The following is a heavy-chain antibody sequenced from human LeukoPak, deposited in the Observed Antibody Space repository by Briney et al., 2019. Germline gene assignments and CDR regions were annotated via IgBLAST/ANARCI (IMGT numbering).Heavy chain of an antibody. J-gene: IGHJ5*02. CDR1: GYTFTSYD. CDR3: ARPYYDFWSGYFFPSTSNWFDP. Sequence: ASVNVSCKASGYTFTSYDINWVRQATGQGLEWMGWMNPNSGNTGYAQKFQGRATMTRNTSISTAYMELSSLRSEDTAVYYCARPYYDFWSGYFFPSTSNWFDPWGQGTLVTVSS. CDR2: MNPNSGNT. V-gene: IGHV1-8*01. D-gene: IGHD3-3*01.